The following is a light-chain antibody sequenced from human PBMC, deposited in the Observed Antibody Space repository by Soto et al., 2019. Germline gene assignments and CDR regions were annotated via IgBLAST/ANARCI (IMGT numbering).Light chain of an antibody. CDR3: TPYSNSPGP. Sequence: EIVLTQSPGTLSLSPGERATLSCRASQSVSSSYLAWYQQKPGQAPRLLIYGASSRATGIPDRFSGSGSGTDFTLTISRLEPEDFAEDSWTPYSNSPGPFGPGTNVASK. CDR1: QSVSSSY. J-gene: IGKJ3*01. CDR2: GAS. V-gene: IGKV3-20*01.